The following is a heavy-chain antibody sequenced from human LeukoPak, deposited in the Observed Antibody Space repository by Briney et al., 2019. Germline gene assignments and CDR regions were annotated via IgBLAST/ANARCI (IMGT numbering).Heavy chain of an antibody. V-gene: IGHV4-39*07. CDR3: ARMRRGVGATVLVRLRATYYFDY. Sequence: SETLSLTCTVSGGSISSSSYYWGWIRQPPGKGLEWIGSIYYSGSTYCNPSLKSRVTISVDTSKNQFSLKLSSVTAADTAVYYCARMRRGVGATVLVRLRATYYFDYWGQGTPVTVSS. D-gene: IGHD1-26*01. CDR2: IYYSGST. J-gene: IGHJ4*02. CDR1: GGSISSSSYY.